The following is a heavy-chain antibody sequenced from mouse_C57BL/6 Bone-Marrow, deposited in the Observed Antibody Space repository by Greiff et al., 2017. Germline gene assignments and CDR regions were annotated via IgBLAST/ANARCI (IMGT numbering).Heavy chain of an antibody. D-gene: IGHD1-1*01. Sequence: EVKLQESGPELVKPGASVKISCKASGYSFTGYYMHWVKQSHGNILDWIGYIYPYNGVSSYNQKFKGKATLTVDKSSSTAYMELRSLTSEDSAVYYCARKCYYGSSYGWYFDVWGTGTTVTVSS. CDR2: IYPYNGVS. CDR1: GYSFTGYY. J-gene: IGHJ1*03. CDR3: ARKCYYGSSYGWYFDV. V-gene: IGHV1-31*01.